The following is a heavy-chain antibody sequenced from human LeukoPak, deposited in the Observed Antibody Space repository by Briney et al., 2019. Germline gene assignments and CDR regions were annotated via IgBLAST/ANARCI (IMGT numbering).Heavy chain of an antibody. D-gene: IGHD2-21*02. CDR2: LHSNGAFT. V-gene: IGHV3-74*01. J-gene: IGHJ4*01. CDR3: ARFVVVTAGDY. Sequence: GGSLRLSCSASGFTLSNYWMHWVRQAPGKGLVWVARLHSNGAFTTYADSVKGRFTISRDTAKNTLYLQMNSLRVEDAAVYYCARFVVVTAGDYWGQGTLVTVSS. CDR1: GFTLSNYW.